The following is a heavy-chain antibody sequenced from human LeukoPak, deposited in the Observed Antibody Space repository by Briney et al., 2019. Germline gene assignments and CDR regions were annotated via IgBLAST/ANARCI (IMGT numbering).Heavy chain of an antibody. J-gene: IGHJ4*02. CDR3: ARELSGVTGYTYGRGIDY. D-gene: IGHD5-18*01. V-gene: IGHV3-7*03. CDR2: IKKDGSEK. Sequence: GGSLRLSCAASGFTFSSYEMNWVRQAPGKGLEWVANIKKDGSEKYYVDSVKGRFTISRDNAKTSLYLQMNSLRAEDTAVYYCARELSGVTGYTYGRGIDYWGQGTLVTVSS. CDR1: GFTFSSYE.